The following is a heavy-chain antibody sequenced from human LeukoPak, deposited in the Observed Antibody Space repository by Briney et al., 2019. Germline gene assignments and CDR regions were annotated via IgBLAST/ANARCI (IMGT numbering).Heavy chain of an antibody. CDR1: GGSISSYY. V-gene: IGHV4-59*01. J-gene: IGHJ2*01. CDR3: ARERGYCSGGSCYDYWYFDL. D-gene: IGHD2-15*01. Sequence: PSETLSLTCTVSGGSISSYYWSWIRQPPGKGLEWIGYIYYSGSTNYNPSLKSRVTISVDTSKNQFSLKLSSVTAADTAVYYCARERGYCSGGSCYDYWYFDLWGRGTLVTVSS. CDR2: IYYSGST.